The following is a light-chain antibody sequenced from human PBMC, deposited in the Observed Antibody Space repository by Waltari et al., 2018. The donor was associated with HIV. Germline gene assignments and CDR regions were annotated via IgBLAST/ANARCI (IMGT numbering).Light chain of an antibody. V-gene: IGLV1-40*01. CDR1: TSNIRGHP. CDR3: QSYDDTVSLEV. Sequence: QSVLTQPPSVFGAPGQRVTISCTGSTSNIRGHPVHWFRQLPGAAPKLLIDDPDVRPSGVSDRFSGSKSDTSASRAIAGLQAEDEADYYCQSYDDTVSLEVFGGGTRLTVL. J-gene: IGLJ2*01. CDR2: DPD.